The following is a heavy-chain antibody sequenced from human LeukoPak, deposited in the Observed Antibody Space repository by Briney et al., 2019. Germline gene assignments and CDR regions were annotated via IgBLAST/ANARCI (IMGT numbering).Heavy chain of an antibody. CDR3: ARDLRPRPQISITMIVVVTDWFDP. V-gene: IGHV3-21*01. Sequence: GGSLRLSCAASGFTFSSYSMNWVRQAPGKGLEWVSSISSSSSYIYYADSVKGRFTISRDNAKNSLYLQMNSLRAEDTAVYYCARDLRPRPQISITMIVVVTDWFDPWGQGALVTVSS. J-gene: IGHJ5*02. CDR2: ISSSSSYI. D-gene: IGHD3-22*01. CDR1: GFTFSSYS.